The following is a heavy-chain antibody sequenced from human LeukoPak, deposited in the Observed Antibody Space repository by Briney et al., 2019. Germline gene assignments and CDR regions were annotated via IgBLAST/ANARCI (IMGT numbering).Heavy chain of an antibody. CDR1: GYSISSGYY. CDR2: LYHSGST. V-gene: IGHV4-38-2*01. J-gene: IGHJ4*02. D-gene: IGHD3-22*01. Sequence: SETLSLTCAVSGYSISSGYYWGWIRQPPGRGLEWIGSLYHSGSTYYNPSFKSRVTISVDTSKNQFSLRLTSVTAADTAVYYCARSGTGLLRYYFDYWGQGTLITVSS. CDR3: ARSGTGLLRYYFDY.